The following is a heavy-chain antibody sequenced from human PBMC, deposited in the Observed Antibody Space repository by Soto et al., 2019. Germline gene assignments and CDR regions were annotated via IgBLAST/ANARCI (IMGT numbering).Heavy chain of an antibody. CDR2: ISAYNGNT. D-gene: IGHD2-15*01. J-gene: IGHJ5*02. V-gene: IGHV1-18*01. CDR1: GYTFTSYG. Sequence: ASVKVSCKASGYTFTSYGISWVRQAPGQRLEWMGWISAYNGNTNYAQKLQGRVTMTTDTSTSTAYMELRSLRSDDTAVYYCARGVVVVPFRYWSVPRGQGTLVTVFS. CDR3: ARGVVVVPFRYWSVP.